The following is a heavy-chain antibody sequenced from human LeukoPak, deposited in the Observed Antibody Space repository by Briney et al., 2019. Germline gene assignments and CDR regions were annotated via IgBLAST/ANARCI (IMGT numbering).Heavy chain of an antibody. CDR2: ISTYNVNT. D-gene: IGHD5-24*01. CDR3: AAQRWLQSNFDY. CDR1: GYTFTSHG. Sequence: ASVKVSCKASGYTFTSHGITWVRQAPGQGLEWMGWISTYNVNTSYAQKFQGRVTMTRDTSTSTMELSSLRSEDTAVYYCAAQRWLQSNFDYWGQGTLVTVSS. J-gene: IGHJ4*02. V-gene: IGHV1-18*04.